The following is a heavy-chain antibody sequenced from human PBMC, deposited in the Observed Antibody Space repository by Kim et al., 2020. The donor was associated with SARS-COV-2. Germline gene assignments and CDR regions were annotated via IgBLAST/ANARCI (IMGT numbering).Heavy chain of an antibody. Sequence: SETLSLTCTVSGGSISSSSYYWGWIRQPPGKGLEWIGSIYYSGSTYYNPSLKSRVTISVDTSKNQFSLKLSSVTAADTAVYYCARHYAPGEGYWGQGTLVTVSS. D-gene: IGHD3-16*01. CDR2: IYYSGST. CDR1: GGSISSSSYY. V-gene: IGHV4-39*01. J-gene: IGHJ4*02. CDR3: ARHYAPGEGY.